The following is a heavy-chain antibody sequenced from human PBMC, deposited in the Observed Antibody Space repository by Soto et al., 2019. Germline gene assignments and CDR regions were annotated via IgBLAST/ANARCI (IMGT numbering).Heavy chain of an antibody. CDR2: ISSSSSYI. V-gene: IGHV3-21*01. Sequence: GGSLRLSCAASGFTFSSYSMNWVRQAPGKGLEWVSSISSSSSYIYYADSVKGRFTISRDNAKNSLYLQMNSLRAEDTAVYYCASDPGYSGYETPYYYYGMDVWGQGTTVTVSS. J-gene: IGHJ6*02. CDR3: ASDPGYSGYETPYYYYGMDV. D-gene: IGHD5-12*01. CDR1: GFTFSSYS.